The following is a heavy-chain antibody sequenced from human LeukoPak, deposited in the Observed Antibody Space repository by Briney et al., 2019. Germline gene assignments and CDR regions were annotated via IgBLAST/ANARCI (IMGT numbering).Heavy chain of an antibody. CDR3: ARETVTTGTTDY. CDR1: GFPFSDYY. V-gene: IGHV4-34*01. J-gene: IGHJ4*02. D-gene: IGHD4-17*01. CDR2: INHSGST. Sequence: GSLRLSCAASGFPFSDYYWSWIRQPPGKGLEWIGEINHSGSTNYNPSLKSRVTISVDTSKNQFSLKLSSVTAADTAVYYCARETVTTGTTDYWGQGTLVTVSS.